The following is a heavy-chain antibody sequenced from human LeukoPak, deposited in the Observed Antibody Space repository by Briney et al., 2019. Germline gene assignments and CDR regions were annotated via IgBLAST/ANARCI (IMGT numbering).Heavy chain of an antibody. V-gene: IGHV3-30*02. CDR3: AKDSVAYSGSSCYFDY. J-gene: IGHJ4*02. CDR2: IRYDGSNK. D-gene: IGHD1-26*01. Sequence: GGSLRLSCAASGFTFSNYGMHWVRQAPGKGLKWVAFIRYDGSNKYYADSVKGRFTISRDNSKNTLYLQMNSLRAEDTAVYYCAKDSVAYSGSSCYFDYWGQGTLVTVSS. CDR1: GFTFSNYG.